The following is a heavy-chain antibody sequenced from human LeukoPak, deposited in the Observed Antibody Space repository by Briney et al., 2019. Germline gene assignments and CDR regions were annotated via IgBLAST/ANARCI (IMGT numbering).Heavy chain of an antibody. CDR1: GFTFSSYA. J-gene: IGHJ5*02. CDR3: ASAREWGLLRT. D-gene: IGHD3-22*01. V-gene: IGHV3-21*01. Sequence: GGSLRLSCAASGFTFSSYAMSWVRQAPGKGLEWVSSISSSSSYIYYADSVKGRFTISRDNAKNSLYLQMNSLRAEDTAVYYCASAREWGLLRTWGQGTLVTVSS. CDR2: ISSSSSYI.